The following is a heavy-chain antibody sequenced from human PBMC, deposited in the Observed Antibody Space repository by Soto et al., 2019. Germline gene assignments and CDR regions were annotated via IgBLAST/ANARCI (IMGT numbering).Heavy chain of an antibody. J-gene: IGHJ6*02. V-gene: IGHV3-30*18. CDR2: ISYDGSNK. D-gene: IGHD2-15*01. CDR3: AKGGCSGGSCYYYGMDV. Sequence: QHWCSMKLSCAACGFSLRSYVMHWVRQAPGKGLEWVAVISYDGSNKYYADSVKGRFTISRDNSKNTLYLQMNSLRAEDTAVYYCAKGGCSGGSCYYYGMDVWGQGTTVTVSS. CDR1: GFSLRSYV.